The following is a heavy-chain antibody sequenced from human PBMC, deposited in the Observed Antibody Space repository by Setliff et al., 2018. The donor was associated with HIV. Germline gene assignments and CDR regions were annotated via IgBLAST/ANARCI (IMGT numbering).Heavy chain of an antibody. Sequence: ASVKVSCKTSGYAFSDYSIHWVRQAPGQGLEWVGRINPDSRGTNYAQTFQGRVTMTRDTSANTAYMELSRLRSDDTAVFYCARGVKGIATTGKYYFDYWGQGTLVTVS. CDR1: GYAFSDYS. D-gene: IGHD6-13*01. CDR2: INPDSRGT. J-gene: IGHJ4*02. CDR3: ARGVKGIATTGKYYFDY. V-gene: IGHV1-2*06.